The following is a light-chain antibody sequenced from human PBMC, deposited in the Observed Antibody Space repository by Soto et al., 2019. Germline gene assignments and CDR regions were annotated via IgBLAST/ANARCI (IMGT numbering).Light chain of an antibody. CDR3: QQYGSSPT. V-gene: IGKV3-20*01. Sequence: EIVLTQSPGTLSLSPGEGGTLSCRASQSVTSNYIAWYQQKPGQAPRLLILGASSRATGIPDRCSGSGSGTDFTLTISRLDPEDFAVYYCQQYGSSPTFGPGTKVDIK. J-gene: IGKJ3*01. CDR1: QSVTSNY. CDR2: GAS.